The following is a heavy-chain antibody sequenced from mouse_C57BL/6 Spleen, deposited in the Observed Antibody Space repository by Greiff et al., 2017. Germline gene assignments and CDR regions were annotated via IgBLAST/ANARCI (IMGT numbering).Heavy chain of an antibody. CDR2: IYPGNSDT. V-gene: IGHV1-5*01. D-gene: IGHD1-1*01. CDR1: GYTFTSYW. J-gene: IGHJ1*03. CDR3: TRSLRGSSYGYFDV. Sequence: VQLQQSGTVLARPGASVKMSCKTSGYTFTSYWMHWVKQRPGQGLEWIGAIYPGNSDTSYNQKFKGKAKLTADTSASTAYMELSSLTNEDSAVYYCTRSLRGSSYGYFDVWGTGTTVTVSS.